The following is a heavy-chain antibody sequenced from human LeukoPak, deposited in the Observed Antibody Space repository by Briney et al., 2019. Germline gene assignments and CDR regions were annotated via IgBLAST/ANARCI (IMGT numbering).Heavy chain of an antibody. CDR2: INSAGSSP. Sequence: RGGSLRLSCAASGFSFSSYWMHWVRQAPGKGLVWVSRINSAGSSPSQADSVKGRFTISRDNAKNTLYLQMNSLRAEDTAVYYCARGGSYSYGSFDYWGQGTLVAVSS. CDR1: GFSFSSYW. V-gene: IGHV3-74*01. D-gene: IGHD5-18*01. J-gene: IGHJ4*02. CDR3: ARGGSYSYGSFDY.